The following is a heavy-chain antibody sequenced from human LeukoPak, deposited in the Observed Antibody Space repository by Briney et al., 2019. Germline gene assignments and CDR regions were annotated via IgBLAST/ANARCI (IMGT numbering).Heavy chain of an antibody. CDR2: VYYSGST. Sequence: SETLSLTCTVSGGSISSYYWSWIRQPPGKGLEWIGDVYYSGSTNYNPSLKSRVTISVDTSKNQFSLKLSSVTAADTAVYYCASLSPYCSSTSCYSFDYWGQGTLVTVSS. V-gene: IGHV4-59*01. D-gene: IGHD2-2*01. CDR1: GGSISSYY. CDR3: ASLSPYCSSTSCYSFDY. J-gene: IGHJ4*02.